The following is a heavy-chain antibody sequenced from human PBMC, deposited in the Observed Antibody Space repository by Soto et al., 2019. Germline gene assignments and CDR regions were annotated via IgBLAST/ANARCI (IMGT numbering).Heavy chain of an antibody. CDR2: NSETI. D-gene: IGHD4-17*01. J-gene: IGHJ4*02. V-gene: IGHV3-9*01. CDR3: AKDMKWGGMTTIHYFDS. Sequence: NSETIDYADSVKGRFTISRDNAKSSLFRQMNSLRPDDTALYYCAKDMKWGGMTTIHYFDSWGQETLVTVSS.